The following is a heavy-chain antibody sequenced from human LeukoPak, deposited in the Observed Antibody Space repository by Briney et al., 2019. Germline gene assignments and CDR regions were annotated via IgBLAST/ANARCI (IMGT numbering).Heavy chain of an antibody. Sequence: SDTLSLTCAVSGYSISSPNWWGWVRQPPGKGLEWIGYIYYTGSIYYNPSLKSRLTMPVDTSKNQFSLKLSSVTAADTAVYYCARTGVSPWTSWFDPWGQGTLVTVSS. CDR1: GYSISSPNW. V-gene: IGHV4-28*05. CDR2: IYYTGSI. CDR3: ARTGVSPWTSWFDP. J-gene: IGHJ5*02. D-gene: IGHD2-8*01.